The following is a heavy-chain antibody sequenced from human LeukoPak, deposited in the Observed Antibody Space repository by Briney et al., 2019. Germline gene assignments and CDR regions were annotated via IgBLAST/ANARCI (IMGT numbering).Heavy chain of an antibody. Sequence: GESLKISCKGSGYSFTSYWIGWVRQMPGKGLEWMGIIYPGDSDTRYSPSFQGQVTTSADKSISTAYLQWSSLKASDTAMYYCARRGPAGYYSLNYFDYWGQGTLVTVSS. J-gene: IGHJ4*02. D-gene: IGHD3-9*01. CDR2: IYPGDSDT. V-gene: IGHV5-51*01. CDR1: GYSFTSYW. CDR3: ARRGPAGYYSLNYFDY.